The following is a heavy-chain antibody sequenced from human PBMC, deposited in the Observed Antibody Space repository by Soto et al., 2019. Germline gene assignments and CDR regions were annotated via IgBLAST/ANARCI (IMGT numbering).Heavy chain of an antibody. CDR2: ISYDGSNK. CDR1: GFTFSSYA. V-gene: IGHV3-30-3*01. J-gene: IGHJ4*02. CDR3: ARDPVSIAAAVTFDY. D-gene: IGHD6-13*01. Sequence: PGGSLRLCCAASGFTFSSYAMHWVRQAPGKGLEWVAVISYDGSNKYYADSVKGRFTISRDNSKNTLYLQMNSLRAEDTAVYYCARDPVSIAAAVTFDYWGQGTLVTVSS.